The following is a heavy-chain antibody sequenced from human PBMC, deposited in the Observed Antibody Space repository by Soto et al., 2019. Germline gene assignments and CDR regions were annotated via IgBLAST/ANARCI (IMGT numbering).Heavy chain of an antibody. CDR1: GFTFSNYA. CDR2: ISGGGGNT. CDR3: AKERLGRGADY. V-gene: IGHV3-23*01. Sequence: EVQLLESGGGLVQPGGSLRLSCAASGFTFSNYAMSWVRQTPGKGLEWVSTISGGGGNTYYPDSVKGRFTTSRDNSKDTVYLQMNSLRAGDTAIYYCAKERLGRGADYWGQGALVTVTS. J-gene: IGHJ4*02.